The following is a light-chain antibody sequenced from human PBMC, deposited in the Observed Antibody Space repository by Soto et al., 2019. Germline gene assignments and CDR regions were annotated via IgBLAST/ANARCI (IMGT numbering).Light chain of an antibody. Sequence: EIVMTQSPATLSVSPGERATLSCRASQSVRSNLAWYQQKPGQPPRLLIYDASTRATGIPSRFSGSGSGTEFTLTISSLKSEDFAVYYCQQYDNWPRTFGQGTKV. V-gene: IGKV3-15*01. CDR1: QSVRSN. CDR3: QQYDNWPRT. J-gene: IGKJ1*01. CDR2: DAS.